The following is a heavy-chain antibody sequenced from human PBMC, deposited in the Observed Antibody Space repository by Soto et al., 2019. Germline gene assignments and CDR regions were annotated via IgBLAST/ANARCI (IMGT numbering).Heavy chain of an antibody. V-gene: IGHV4-39*01. CDR2: IYYSGST. CDR3: ARLSSGYDSRHFDY. Sequence: SETLSLTCTVSGGSISSSSYYWGWIRQPPGKGLEWIGSIYYSGSTYYNPSLKSRVTISADTSKNQFSLKLSSVTAADTAVCYCARLSSGYDSRHFDYWGQGTLVTVSS. CDR1: GGSISSSSYY. D-gene: IGHD5-12*01. J-gene: IGHJ4*02.